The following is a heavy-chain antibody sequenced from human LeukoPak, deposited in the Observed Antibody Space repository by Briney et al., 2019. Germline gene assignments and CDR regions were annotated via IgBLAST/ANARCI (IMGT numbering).Heavy chain of an antibody. CDR1: GFTFSSYS. V-gene: IGHV3-21*01. Sequence: PGGSLRLSCAASGFTFSSYSMNWVRQAPGKGLEWVSSISSSSSYIYYADSVNGRFTISRDNAKNSLYLQMNSLRAEDTAVYYCARGYDFWSGDLNWFDPWGQGTLATVSS. D-gene: IGHD3-3*01. CDR2: ISSSSSYI. CDR3: ARGYDFWSGDLNWFDP. J-gene: IGHJ5*02.